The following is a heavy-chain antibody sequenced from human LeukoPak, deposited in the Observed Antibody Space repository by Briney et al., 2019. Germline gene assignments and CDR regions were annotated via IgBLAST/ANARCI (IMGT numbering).Heavy chain of an antibody. Sequence: GGSLRLSCAASGFTFSSYAMSWVRQAPGKGLEWVSAISGSGGSTYYADSVKGRFTISRDNAKNSLYLQMNSLRAEDTAVYYCAREVYDSRGYYFDPWGQGTLVTVSS. CDR3: AREVYDSRGYYFDP. V-gene: IGHV3-23*01. J-gene: IGHJ5*02. CDR2: ISGSGGST. D-gene: IGHD3-22*01. CDR1: GFTFSSYA.